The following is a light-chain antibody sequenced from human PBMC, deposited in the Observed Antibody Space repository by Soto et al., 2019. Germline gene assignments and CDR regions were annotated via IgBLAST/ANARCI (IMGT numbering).Light chain of an antibody. CDR2: SNN. J-gene: IGLJ1*01. CDR3: AAWDDSLSGYV. Sequence: QSVLTQPASVSGSPGQSITISCIGTSSDVDAYNYVSWYQQHPGKAPKLLIYSNNQRPSGFPDRFSGSKSGTSASLAISGLRSEDEADYYCAAWDDSLSGYVFGTGTKVTVL. V-gene: IGLV1-47*02. CDR1: SSDVDAYNY.